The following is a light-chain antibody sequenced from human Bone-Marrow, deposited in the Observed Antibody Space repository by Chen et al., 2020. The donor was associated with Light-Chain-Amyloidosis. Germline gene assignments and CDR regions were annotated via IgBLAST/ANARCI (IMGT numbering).Light chain of an antibody. CDR1: QSLLHSNGYNY. CDR3: MQALQTPPYT. V-gene: IGKV2-28*01. Sequence: DIVMTQSPLSLPVTPGEPASIACRSSQSLLHSNGYNYLDWYLQKPGQSPQLLIYLGSNRASGVPDRFSGSGSGTDFTLKISRVEAEDVGVYYCMQALQTPPYTFGQGTKLRSN. J-gene: IGKJ2*01. CDR2: LGS.